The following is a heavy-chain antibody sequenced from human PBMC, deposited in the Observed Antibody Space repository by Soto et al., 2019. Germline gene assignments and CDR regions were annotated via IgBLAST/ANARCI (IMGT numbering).Heavy chain of an antibody. CDR3: ATGIVGAQRDY. J-gene: IGHJ4*02. V-gene: IGHV3-21*01. CDR1: GFTFSSYS. Sequence: EVQLVESGGGLVQPGGSLRLSCAASGFTFSSYSMNWVRQAPGKGLEWVSSISSSSSYIYYADSVKGRFTISRDNAKNSLYLQMNSLRAEDTAVYYCATGIVGAQRDYWGQGTLVTVSS. D-gene: IGHD1-26*01. CDR2: ISSSSSYI.